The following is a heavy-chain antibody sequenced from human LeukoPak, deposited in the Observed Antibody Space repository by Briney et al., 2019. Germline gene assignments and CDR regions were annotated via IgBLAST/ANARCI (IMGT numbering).Heavy chain of an antibody. D-gene: IGHD3-3*01. CDR3: ARDENTLFGVVYESTWFDP. J-gene: IGHJ5*02. CDR1: GFTFSSYS. CDR2: ISSSSSYI. Sequence: PGGSLRLSCAASGFTFSSYSMNWGRQAPGKGLEWGSPISSSSSYIYYADSVKGRFTISRDNAKNSLYLQMNSLSAEDTAVYYCARDENTLFGVVYESTWFDPWGQGTLVTVSS. V-gene: IGHV3-21*01.